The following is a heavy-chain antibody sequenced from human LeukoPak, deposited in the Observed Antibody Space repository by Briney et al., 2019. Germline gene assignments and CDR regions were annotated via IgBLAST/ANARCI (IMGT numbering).Heavy chain of an antibody. Sequence: PGGSLRLSCAASRFTFSSYGMHWVRQAPGKGLEWVAVISYDGSNKYYADSVKGRFTISRDNSKNTLYLQMNSLRAEDTAVYYCAKGYYYDSSGYYSSALDYWGQGTLVTVSS. J-gene: IGHJ4*02. V-gene: IGHV3-30*18. CDR3: AKGYYYDSSGYYSSALDY. CDR1: RFTFSSYG. D-gene: IGHD3-22*01. CDR2: ISYDGSNK.